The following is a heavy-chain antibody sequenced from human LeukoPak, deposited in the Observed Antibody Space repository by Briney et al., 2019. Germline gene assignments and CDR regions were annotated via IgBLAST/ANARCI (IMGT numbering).Heavy chain of an antibody. CDR1: GYTFTGYY. D-gene: IGHD6-13*01. CDR2: MNPDSGDT. Sequence: ASVKVSCKASGYTFTGYYTHWVRQAPGQGLEWMGRMNPDSGDTNYAQKFTGRVAMTRDTSISTAYMELSSLRSDDTAVYCCARGAAVGQTRDYWGQGTLVTVSS. CDR3: ARGAAVGQTRDY. J-gene: IGHJ4*02. V-gene: IGHV1-2*06.